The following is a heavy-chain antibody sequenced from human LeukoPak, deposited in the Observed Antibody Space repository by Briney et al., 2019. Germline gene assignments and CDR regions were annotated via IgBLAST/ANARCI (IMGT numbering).Heavy chain of an antibody. D-gene: IGHD3-22*01. J-gene: IGHJ4*02. V-gene: IGHV4-59*11. CDR1: GGSISSHY. CDR2: IYYSGST. Sequence: SGTLSLTCTVSGGSISSHYWSWIRQPPGKGLEWIGYIYYSGSTNYNPSLKSRVTISVDTSKNQFSLKLSSVTAADTAVYYCARLGSHYYDSSPFDYWGQGTLVTVSS. CDR3: ARLGSHYYDSSPFDY.